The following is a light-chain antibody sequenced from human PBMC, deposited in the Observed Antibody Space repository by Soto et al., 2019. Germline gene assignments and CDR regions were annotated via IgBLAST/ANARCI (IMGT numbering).Light chain of an antibody. CDR3: SSYTSSRTYV. CDR1: SSDVGGYTY. J-gene: IGLJ1*01. CDR2: EVS. Sequence: SALTQPASVSGSPGQSITISCTGTSSDVGGYTYVSWYQHHPGKTPKLMIYEVSNRPSGVSNRFSGSKSGNTASLTISGLQAEDEADYYCSSYTSSRTYVFGTGTQLTVL. V-gene: IGLV2-14*01.